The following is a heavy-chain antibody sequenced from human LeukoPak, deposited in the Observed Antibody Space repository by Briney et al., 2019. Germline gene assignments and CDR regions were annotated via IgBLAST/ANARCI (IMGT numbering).Heavy chain of an antibody. Sequence: AXGFTFSSYWMSWVRQAPGKGLEWVANIKQDGSEKYYVDSVKGRFTISRDNAKNSLYLQMNSLRAEDTAVYYCARGNIVATISWFDPWGQGTLVTVSS. D-gene: IGHD5-12*01. CDR2: IKQDGSEK. V-gene: IGHV3-7*03. J-gene: IGHJ5*02. CDR3: ARGNIVATISWFDP. CDR1: GFTFSSYW.